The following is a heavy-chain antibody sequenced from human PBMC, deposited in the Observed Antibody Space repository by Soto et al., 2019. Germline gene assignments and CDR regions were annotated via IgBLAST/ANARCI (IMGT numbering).Heavy chain of an antibody. J-gene: IGHJ4*02. CDR1: GFTFSSYA. V-gene: IGHV3-30-3*01. Sequence: GGSLRLSCAASGFTFSSYAMHWVRQAPGKGLEWVAVISYDGSNKYYADSVKGRFTISRDNSKNTLYLQMNSLTVEDTAVYYCAKEQGRVAAALDYWGQGTLVTVSS. CDR2: ISYDGSNK. CDR3: AKEQGRVAAALDY. D-gene: IGHD6-13*01.